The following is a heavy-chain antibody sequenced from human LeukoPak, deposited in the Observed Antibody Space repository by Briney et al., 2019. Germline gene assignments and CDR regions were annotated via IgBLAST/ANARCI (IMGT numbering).Heavy chain of an antibody. Sequence: PGGSLILSCAASGFIFSNYAMSWVRQVPGRGLEWVSVLYSDVSTYYADSVKGRFTISRLNSKNTLYLQMNSLRAEDTAVYYCARMNSGTYFDYWGQGTLVSVSS. D-gene: IGHD1-26*01. CDR3: ARMNSGTYFDY. CDR2: LYSDVST. CDR1: GFIFSNYA. V-gene: IGHV3-53*04. J-gene: IGHJ4*02.